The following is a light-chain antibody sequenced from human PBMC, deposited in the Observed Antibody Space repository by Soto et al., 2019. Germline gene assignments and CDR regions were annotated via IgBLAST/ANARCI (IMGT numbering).Light chain of an antibody. CDR2: DAS. Sequence: EIVLTQSPATLSLSPGERATLSCRASQSVSSYLAWYQQKPGQAPRLLIYDASNRATGIPPRFSGSGSGTDFTLTISSLEPEDFAVYYCQQYGSSRTFGQGTKVDIK. J-gene: IGKJ1*01. CDR3: QQYGSSRT. CDR1: QSVSSY. V-gene: IGKV3-11*01.